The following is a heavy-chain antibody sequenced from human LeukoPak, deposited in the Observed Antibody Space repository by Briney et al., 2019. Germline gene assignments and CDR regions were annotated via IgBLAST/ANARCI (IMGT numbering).Heavy chain of an antibody. J-gene: IGHJ4*02. CDR2: ISYDGSNK. D-gene: IGHD5-18*01. Sequence: GRSLRLSCAASGFTFSSYAMHWVRQAPGKGLEWVAVISYDGSNKYYTDSVKGRFTISRDNSKNTLYLQMNSLRAEDTAVYYCAKDTLRYTYGYALDYWGQGTLVTVSS. CDR1: GFTFSSYA. V-gene: IGHV3-30*04. CDR3: AKDTLRYTYGYALDY.